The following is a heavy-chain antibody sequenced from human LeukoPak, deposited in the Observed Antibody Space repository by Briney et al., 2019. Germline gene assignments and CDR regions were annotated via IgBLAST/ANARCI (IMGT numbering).Heavy chain of an antibody. CDR3: ARDRGILPYGMDV. J-gene: IGHJ6*02. D-gene: IGHD3-16*01. Sequence: PGGSLRLSCAASGFIISDYYMNWIRQAPGKGLEWVSYISSSGSTMYYADYVRGRFTISWDSTNNSLYLEMNSLRAEDTAVYYCARDRGILPYGMDVWGQGTTVTVSS. V-gene: IGHV3-11*04. CDR1: GFIISDYY. CDR2: ISSSGSTM.